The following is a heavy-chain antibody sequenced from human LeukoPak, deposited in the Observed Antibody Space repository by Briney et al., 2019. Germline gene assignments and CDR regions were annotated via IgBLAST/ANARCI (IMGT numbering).Heavy chain of an antibody. V-gene: IGHV4-39*07. Sequence: SETLSLTCTVSGGSISSGTYYWGWIRQPPGKGLQWIGSVYYSGSTYYNPSLQSRVTISVDTSKNHFSLKLSSVTAADTAVYYCARDSPDCGSTTCYKDWFDPWGQGTLVTVSS. CDR1: GGSISSGTYY. CDR3: ARDSPDCGSTTCYKDWFDP. J-gene: IGHJ5*02. CDR2: VYYSGST. D-gene: IGHD2-2*02.